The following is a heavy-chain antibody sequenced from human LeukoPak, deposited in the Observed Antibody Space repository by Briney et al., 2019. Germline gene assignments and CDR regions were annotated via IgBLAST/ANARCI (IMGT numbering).Heavy chain of an antibody. J-gene: IGHJ4*02. Sequence: PSGTLSLTCAVSGGSISSSNWYSWVRQAPGKGLEWVGRIKSKTDGGTTDYAAPVKGRFTISRDDSKNTLYLQMNSLKTEDTAVYYCTTGVVVPAAIWGQGTLVTVSS. CDR2: IKSKTDGGTT. V-gene: IGHV3-15*01. D-gene: IGHD2-2*01. CDR3: TTGVVVPAAI. CDR1: GGSISSSNW.